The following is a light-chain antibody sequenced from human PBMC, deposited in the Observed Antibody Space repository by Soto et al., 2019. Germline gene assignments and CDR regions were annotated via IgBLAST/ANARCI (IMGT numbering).Light chain of an antibody. CDR1: QSVSSN. J-gene: IGKJ1*01. CDR2: GAS. CDR3: QQYNNWWT. V-gene: IGKV3-15*01. Sequence: EIVMTQSPATLSVSPGERATLSCRASQSVSSNLAWYQQQPGQAPRLLIYGASTRATGIPARFSGSGSGTEFTITSSSLQSEDVAVYYCQQYNNWWTFGQGTKVEIK.